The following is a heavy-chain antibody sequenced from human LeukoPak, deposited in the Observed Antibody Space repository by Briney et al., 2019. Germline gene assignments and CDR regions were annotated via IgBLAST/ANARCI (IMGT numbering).Heavy chain of an antibody. CDR1: GFTFSNAW. J-gene: IGHJ4*02. D-gene: IGHD3-16*01. CDR3: TARLSRGY. Sequence: RGSLRLSCAVSGFTFSNAWMSWVRQAPGKGLEWVGRIKSKTDGGTTDYAAPVKGRFTISRDDSKNTLYLQMNSLKTEDTAVYNGTARLSRGYWGQGTLVTVSS. CDR2: IKSKTDGGTT. V-gene: IGHV3-15*01.